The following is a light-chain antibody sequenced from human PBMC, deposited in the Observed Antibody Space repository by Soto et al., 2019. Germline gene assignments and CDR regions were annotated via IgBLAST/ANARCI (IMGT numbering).Light chain of an antibody. J-gene: IGKJ5*01. Sequence: IVLTQSPATLSLSPGERATLSCRASQSVTKYLAWYQQKPGQTPRLLIYDISTRAPGIPARFSGSGSGTDFTLTISSLEPDDFATYYCQQCDNWPPITFGRGTRLEIE. CDR2: DIS. V-gene: IGKV3-11*01. CDR1: QSVTKY. CDR3: QQCDNWPPIT.